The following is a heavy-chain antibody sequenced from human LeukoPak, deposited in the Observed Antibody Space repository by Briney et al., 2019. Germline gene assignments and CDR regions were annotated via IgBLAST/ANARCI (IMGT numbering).Heavy chain of an antibody. V-gene: IGHV3-33*02. CDR3: AKASVAIPQYCNS. D-gene: IGHD2-2*02. CDR1: GFTLSVHG. J-gene: IGHJ5*02. CDR2: VSYDGINK. Sequence: PGGSLRLSCAASGFTLSVHGMHWVRQAPGKGLEYVAGVSYDGINKYYADSAKGRFTISRDNSKDTLFLQLNSLTAADTAMYFCAKASVAIPQYCNSWGQGTLVTVSS.